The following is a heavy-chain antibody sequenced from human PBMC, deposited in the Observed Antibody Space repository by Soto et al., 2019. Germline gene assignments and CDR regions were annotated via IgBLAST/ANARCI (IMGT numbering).Heavy chain of an antibody. D-gene: IGHD2-2*02. CDR3: AIWDCSSNTWYTLDS. CDR2: INPNSGGT. Sequence: ASVKLSCNASGYTFTGYYMHWVRQAPGQGLEWMGWINPNSGGTNYAQKFQGWVTMTRDTSISTAYMELSRLRSDDTAVYYCAIWDCSSNTWYTLDSCSKGTLAIVS. CDR1: GYTFTGYY. J-gene: IGHJ4*02. V-gene: IGHV1-2*04.